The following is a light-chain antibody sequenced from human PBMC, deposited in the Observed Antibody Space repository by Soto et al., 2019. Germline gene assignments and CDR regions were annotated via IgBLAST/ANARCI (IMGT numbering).Light chain of an antibody. V-gene: IGLV2-14*01. CDR3: SSYTTSSTYV. Sequence: QSVLTQPASVSGSPGQSITISCTGTSSDVGSYNYVSWYQQHPGKAPKLIIYDVSNRPSGVSYRFSGSKSGNTASLTFSGPQAEDEADYYCSSYTTSSTYVFGIGTKVTAL. CDR1: SSDVGSYNY. J-gene: IGLJ1*01. CDR2: DVS.